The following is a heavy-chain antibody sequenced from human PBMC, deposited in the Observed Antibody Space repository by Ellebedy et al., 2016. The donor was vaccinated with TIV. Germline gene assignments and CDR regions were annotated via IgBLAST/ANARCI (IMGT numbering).Heavy chain of an antibody. V-gene: IGHV3-15*01. CDR3: TTDGRMGRYGMDV. J-gene: IGHJ6*02. CDR1: GFSFTNAW. CDR2: IKSKTDAGTT. Sequence: PGGSLRLSCAASGFSFTNAWMSWVRQAPGKGLEWVGRIKSKTDAGTTDYAAPVKGRFTISRHESQDMFYLQMNSLKTDDTAVYYCTTDGRMGRYGMDVWGQGTTVTVSS. D-gene: IGHD3-16*01.